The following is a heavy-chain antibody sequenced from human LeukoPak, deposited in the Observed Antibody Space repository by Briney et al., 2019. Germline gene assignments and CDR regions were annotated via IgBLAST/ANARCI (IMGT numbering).Heavy chain of an antibody. J-gene: IGHJ6*03. CDR1: GFTFSTYW. CDR3: AGAGNTIFGVVYYYYYMDV. V-gene: IGHV3-7*01. Sequence: GGSLRLSCVASGFTFSTYWMSWVRQAPGKGLEWVANIKQDGSEKYYVDSVKGRFTISRDNAKNSLYLQMNSLRAEDTAVYYCAGAGNTIFGVVYYYYYMDVWGKGTTVTVSS. D-gene: IGHD3-3*01. CDR2: IKQDGSEK.